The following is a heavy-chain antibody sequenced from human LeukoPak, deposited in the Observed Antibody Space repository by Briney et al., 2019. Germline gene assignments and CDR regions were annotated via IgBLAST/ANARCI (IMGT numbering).Heavy chain of an antibody. Sequence: SVKVSCKASGGTFSSHAISWVRQAPGQGLEWMGRIIPILGIANYAQKFQGRVTITADKSTSTAYMELSSLRSEDTAVYYCASEFGDTMVRGVIRDWGRGTLVTVSS. D-gene: IGHD3-10*01. J-gene: IGHJ4*02. V-gene: IGHV1-69*04. CDR2: IIPILGIA. CDR1: GGTFSSHA. CDR3: ASEFGDTMVRGVIRD.